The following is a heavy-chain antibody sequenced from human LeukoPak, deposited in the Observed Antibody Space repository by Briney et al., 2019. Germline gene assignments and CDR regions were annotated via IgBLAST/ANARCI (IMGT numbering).Heavy chain of an antibody. CDR3: AKDIGSLEWSLVFDY. CDR2: ISWNSGSV. Sequence: PGGSLRLSCAASGFTFDDYAMHWVRQAPGKGLEWVSGISWNSGSVGYADSVKGRFTISRDNAKNSLYLQMNSLRAEDMALYYCAKDIGSLEWSLVFDYWGQGTLVTVSS. J-gene: IGHJ4*02. V-gene: IGHV3-9*03. D-gene: IGHD3-3*01. CDR1: GFTFDDYA.